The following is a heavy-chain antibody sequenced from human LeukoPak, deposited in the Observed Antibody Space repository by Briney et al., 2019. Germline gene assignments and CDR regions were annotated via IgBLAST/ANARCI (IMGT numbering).Heavy chain of an antibody. J-gene: IGHJ6*04. CDR3: ARSTLYCSSTSCYVSYYYGMDV. CDR2: IIPIFGTA. Sequence: SVKVSCKASGGTYSSYAISWVRQAPGQGLEWMGGIIPIFGTANYAQKFQGRVTITADKSTSTAYMELSSLRSEDTAVYYCARSTLYCSSTSCYVSYYYGMDVWGKGTTVTVSS. CDR1: GGTYSSYA. D-gene: IGHD2-2*01. V-gene: IGHV1-69*06.